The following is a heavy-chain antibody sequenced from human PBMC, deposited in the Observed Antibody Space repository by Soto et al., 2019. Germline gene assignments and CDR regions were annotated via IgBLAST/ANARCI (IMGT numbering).Heavy chain of an antibody. D-gene: IGHD4-17*01. V-gene: IGHV4-31*03. CDR1: GGSISSGGYY. J-gene: IGHJ3*02. Sequence: PSETLSLTCTVSGGSISSGGYYWSWIRQHPGKGLEWIGYIYYSGSTYYNPSLKSRVTISVDTSKNQFSLKLSSVTAADTAVYYCARDTQHDYDTDAFDIWGQGTMVTVSS. CDR3: ARDTQHDYDTDAFDI. CDR2: IYYSGST.